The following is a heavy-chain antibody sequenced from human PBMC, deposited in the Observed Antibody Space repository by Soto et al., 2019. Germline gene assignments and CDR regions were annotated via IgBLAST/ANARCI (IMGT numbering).Heavy chain of an antibody. Sequence: SETLSLTYNVSGGSISAFYWNWIRQPAGKGLEWIGRIYRSGHTNYNPSLESRVTMSIDPSKSQFSLTLGSMTAADTAVYYCARSPSTSSIGAFDFWGRGTKVTVSS. CDR2: IYRSGHT. D-gene: IGHD2-2*01. V-gene: IGHV4-4*07. J-gene: IGHJ4*03. CDR1: GGSISAFY. CDR3: ARSPSTSSIGAFDF.